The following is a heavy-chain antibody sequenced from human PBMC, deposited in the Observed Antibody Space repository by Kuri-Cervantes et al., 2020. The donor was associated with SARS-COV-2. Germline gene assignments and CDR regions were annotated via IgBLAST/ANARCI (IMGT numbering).Heavy chain of an antibody. J-gene: IGHJ4*02. Sequence: GGSLRLSCAASGFTFSSYEMNWVRQAPGKGLEWVSSISSRSTIYYADSVKGRFTISRDNAKNSLYLQMNSLRAEDTAVYYCARASLQEYSGSYFHYFDYWGQGTLVTVSS. V-gene: IGHV3-69-1*02. CDR2: ISSRSTI. D-gene: IGHD1-26*01. CDR1: GFTFSSYE. CDR3: ARASLQEYSGSYFHYFDY.